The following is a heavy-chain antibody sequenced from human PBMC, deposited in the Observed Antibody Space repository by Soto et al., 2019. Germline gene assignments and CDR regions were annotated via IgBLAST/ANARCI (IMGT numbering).Heavy chain of an antibody. CDR2: ISGSGGST. CDR1: GFTFSSYA. D-gene: IGHD1-26*01. V-gene: IGHV3-23*01. CDR3: AKRDSGSYGVGGPFDY. J-gene: IGHJ4*02. Sequence: EVQLLESGGGLVQPGGSLRLSCAASGFTFSSYAMSWVRQAPGKGLEWVSAISGSGGSTYYADSVKGRFTISRDNSKNTLDLQMNSLRAEDTAVYYCAKRDSGSYGVGGPFDYWGQGTLVTVSS.